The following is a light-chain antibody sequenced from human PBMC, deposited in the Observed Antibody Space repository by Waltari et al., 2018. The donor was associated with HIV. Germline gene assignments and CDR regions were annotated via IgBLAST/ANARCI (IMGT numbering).Light chain of an antibody. J-gene: IGLJ2*01. CDR1: SRDVGGYNY. CDR3: SSYSSSDTHVV. V-gene: IGLV2-14*01. Sequence: QSALTQPASVSGSPGQSITISCTRTSRDVGGYNYVPWYHQHPGKAPKFMIYEVRNRPSGVSNRFSGSKSGNTASLTISGLQAEDEAYYYCSSYSSSDTHVVFGGGTKLTVL. CDR2: EVR.